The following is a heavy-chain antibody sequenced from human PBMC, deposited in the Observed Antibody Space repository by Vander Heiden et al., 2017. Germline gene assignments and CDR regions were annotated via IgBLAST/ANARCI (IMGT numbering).Heavy chain of an antibody. J-gene: IGHJ4*02. CDR3: AKVWTGTTYYFDY. CDR2: ISSDGRNK. D-gene: IGHD1-7*01. Sequence: QVQLVESGGGVVQTGRSLRLSCAASIFTFRNYGIHWVRQAPGKGLEWVALISSDGRNKFYADSVKGRFTISRDTSKNTLYLQMYSLRPEDTAVYYCAKVWTGTTYYFDYWGQGTLVTVSS. CDR1: IFTFRNYG. V-gene: IGHV3-30*18.